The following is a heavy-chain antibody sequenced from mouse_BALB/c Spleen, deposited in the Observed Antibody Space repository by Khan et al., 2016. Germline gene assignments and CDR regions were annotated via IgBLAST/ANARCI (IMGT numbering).Heavy chain of an antibody. J-gene: IGHJ4*01. D-gene: IGHD1-1*01. CDR2: INPSTGYT. CDR3: ASYYGSNAMDY. CDR1: GYTFTSYW. V-gene: IGHV1-7*01. Sequence: QVQLQQSGAELAKPGASVKMSCKASGYTFTSYWMHWVKQRPGQGLEWIGYINPSTGYTEYNQKFKDKATLTADKSSSTAYMQLSSLTSVDSAVYYCASYYGSNAMDYWGQGTSVTVSS.